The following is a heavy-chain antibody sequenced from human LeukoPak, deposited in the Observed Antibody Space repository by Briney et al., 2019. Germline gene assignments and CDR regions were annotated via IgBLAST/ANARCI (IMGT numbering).Heavy chain of an antibody. J-gene: IGHJ4*02. CDR3: ARGPNSNWSGLDF. CDR2: IKQDGSEK. V-gene: IGHV3-7*01. CDR1: GFTFSSYW. D-gene: IGHD6-6*01. Sequence: PGGSLRLSCEASGFTFSSYWMSWVRQAPGKGLEWVANIKQDGSEKYYVDSVKGRFTVSRDNAKNTLYLQVNNLRAEDTAVYYCARGPNSNWSGLDFWGQGTLLTVSS.